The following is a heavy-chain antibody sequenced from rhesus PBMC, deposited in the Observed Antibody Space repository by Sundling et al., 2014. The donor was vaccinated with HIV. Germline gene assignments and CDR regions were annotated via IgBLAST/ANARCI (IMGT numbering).Heavy chain of an antibody. CDR1: GDSISHNYY. J-gene: IGHJ4*01. V-gene: IGHV4-143*01. Sequence: QVQLQESGPGLVKPSETLSLTCGVSGDSISHNYYWSWIRQPPGKGLEWVGFIHGNSATTNSNPSLKSRVTISKDTSKNHLSLKLSSVTAADTAVYYCATPFDSGSDYWGQGVLVTVSS. CDR2: IHGNSATT. CDR3: ATPFDSGSDY. D-gene: IGHD3-28*01.